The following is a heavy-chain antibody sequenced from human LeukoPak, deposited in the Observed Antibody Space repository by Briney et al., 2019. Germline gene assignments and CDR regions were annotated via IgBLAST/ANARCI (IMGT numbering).Heavy chain of an antibody. Sequence: GGSLRLSCAASGFTFSSYSMNWVRQAPGKGLEWVSYISSSSSTIYYADSVKSRFTISRDNAKNSLYLQMNSLRDEDTAVYYCANLVVVAAQDAFDIWGQGTMVTVSS. J-gene: IGHJ3*02. D-gene: IGHD2-15*01. V-gene: IGHV3-48*02. CDR3: ANLVVVAAQDAFDI. CDR1: GFTFSSYS. CDR2: ISSSSSTI.